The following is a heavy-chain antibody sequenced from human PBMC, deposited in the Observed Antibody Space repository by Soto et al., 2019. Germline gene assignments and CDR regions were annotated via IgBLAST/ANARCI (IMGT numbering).Heavy chain of an antibody. CDR3: AIAWGYYDSSGKDAFYI. J-gene: IGHJ3*02. Sequence: QVQLVQSGAEVKKPGSSVKVSCKASGGTFSSYAISWMRQAPGQGLEWMGGIIPIFGTANYAQKFQGSVTITADESTSTADMEMSSLRSEDTAVYYCAIAWGYYDSSGKDAFYIWGQGTMVTVSS. V-gene: IGHV1-69*12. CDR2: IIPIFGTA. CDR1: GGTFSSYA. D-gene: IGHD3-22*01.